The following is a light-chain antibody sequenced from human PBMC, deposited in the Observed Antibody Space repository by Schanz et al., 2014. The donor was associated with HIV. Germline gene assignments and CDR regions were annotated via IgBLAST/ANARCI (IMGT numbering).Light chain of an antibody. J-gene: IGLJ2*01. V-gene: IGLV1-40*01. Sequence: QSVLTQPPSVAGAPGQRVTISCTGSSSNIGSVYDVHWYQQLPGTAPKHLIFANSDRPSGVPDRFSGSKSGASATLGITGLQTGDEANYYCAVWDNTLSSVIFGGGTKLTVL. CDR1: SSNIGSVYD. CDR2: ANS. CDR3: AVWDNTLSSVI.